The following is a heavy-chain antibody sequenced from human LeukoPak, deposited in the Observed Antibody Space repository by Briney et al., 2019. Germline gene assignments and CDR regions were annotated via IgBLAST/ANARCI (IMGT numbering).Heavy chain of an antibody. CDR2: ISGSGGSP. CDR3: AKDHTYYYDSSGCY. D-gene: IGHD3-22*01. Sequence: PGGSLRLSCAASGFTFSSYAMSWVRQAPGKGLEWVSAISGSGGSPYYADSVKGRFTISRDNSKNTLYLQMNSLRAEDTAVYYCAKDHTYYYDSSGCYWGQGTLVTVSS. V-gene: IGHV3-23*01. J-gene: IGHJ4*02. CDR1: GFTFSSYA.